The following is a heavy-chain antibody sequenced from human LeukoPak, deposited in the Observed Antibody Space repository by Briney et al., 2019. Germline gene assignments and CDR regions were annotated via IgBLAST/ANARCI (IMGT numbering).Heavy chain of an antibody. V-gene: IGHV3-21*01. Sequence: GGSLRLSCAASGFTFSRYNMNWVRQAPGKGLEWVSSISSSSSYIYYADSVKGRFTISRDNAKNSLYLQMNSLRAEDTAVYYCAKDRPYYYDSSGGFDYWGQGTLVTDSS. J-gene: IGHJ4*02. D-gene: IGHD3-22*01. CDR2: ISSSSSYI. CDR3: AKDRPYYYDSSGGFDY. CDR1: GFTFSRYN.